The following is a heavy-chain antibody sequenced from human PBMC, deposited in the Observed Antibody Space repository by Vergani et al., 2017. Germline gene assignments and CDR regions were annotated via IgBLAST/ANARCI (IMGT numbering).Heavy chain of an antibody. V-gene: IGHV3-23*01. CDR3: AKASPRNGDYDCLYYYHAMDV. CDR2: ISGSGGST. CDR1: GFTFNNYA. J-gene: IGHJ6*02. D-gene: IGHD5-12*01. Sequence: EVQLLESGGDLVQPGGSLRLSCAASGFTFNNYAMNWVRQAPGKGLEWVSGISGSGGSTYYAGSLKGRFTISRDSSTNTLYLQMNSLSAGDTAVYYCAKASPRNGDYDCLYYYHAMDVWGQGTTVTVSS.